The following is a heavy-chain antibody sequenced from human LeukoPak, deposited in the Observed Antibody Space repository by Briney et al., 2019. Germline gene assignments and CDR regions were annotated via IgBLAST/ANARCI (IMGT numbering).Heavy chain of an antibody. V-gene: IGHV3-74*01. J-gene: IGHJ4*02. D-gene: IGHD1-26*01. CDR1: GFTFSDYW. CDR3: AKDMEWELLWGFDY. Sequence: GGSLRLSCAASGFTFSDYWMHWVRQAPGKGPVWVLRINSDGTTTTYADSVRGRFTISRDNAKNTLHVQMNSLRAEDTALYYCAKDMEWELLWGFDYWGQGTLVIVSS. CDR2: INSDGTTT.